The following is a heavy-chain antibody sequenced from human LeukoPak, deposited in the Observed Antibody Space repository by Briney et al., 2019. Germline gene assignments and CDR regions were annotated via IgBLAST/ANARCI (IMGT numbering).Heavy chain of an antibody. V-gene: IGHV1-18*01. Sequence: ASVKVSCKASGYTFTSYGISWVRQAPGQGLEWMGWISAYNGNTNYAQKLQGRVTMTTDTSTSTAYMELRSLRSDDTAVYYCARGSRQQLPRGGFDYWGQGTLVTVSS. J-gene: IGHJ4*02. CDR3: ARGSRQQLPRGGFDY. D-gene: IGHD6-13*01. CDR2: ISAYNGNT. CDR1: GYTFTSYG.